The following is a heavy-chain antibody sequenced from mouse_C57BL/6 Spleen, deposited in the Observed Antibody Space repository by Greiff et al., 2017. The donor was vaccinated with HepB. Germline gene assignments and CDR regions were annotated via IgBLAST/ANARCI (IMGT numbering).Heavy chain of an antibody. CDR1: GFTFSDYY. J-gene: IGHJ4*01. CDR2: ISNGGGST. D-gene: IGHD1-1*01. V-gene: IGHV5-12*01. CDR3: ARYYYGGAMDY. Sequence: EVQVVESGGGLVQPGGSLKLSCAASGFTFSDYYMYWVRQTPEKRLEWVAYISNGGGSTYYPDTVKGRFTISRDNAKNTLYLQMSRLKSEDTAMYYCARYYYGGAMDYWGQGTSVTVSS.